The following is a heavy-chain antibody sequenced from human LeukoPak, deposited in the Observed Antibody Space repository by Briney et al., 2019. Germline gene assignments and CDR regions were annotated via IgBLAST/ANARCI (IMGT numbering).Heavy chain of an antibody. CDR3: ARDRAAAGFYYYYGMDV. CDR1: GGSFSGYY. J-gene: IGHJ6*02. V-gene: IGHV4-34*01. CDR2: INHSGST. D-gene: IGHD6-13*01. Sequence: SETLSLTCAVYGGSFSGYYWSWIRQPPGKGLEWIGEINHSGSTNYNPSLKGRVTISVDTSKNQFSLKLSSVTAADTAVYYCARDRAAAGFYYYYGMDVWGQGTTVTVSS.